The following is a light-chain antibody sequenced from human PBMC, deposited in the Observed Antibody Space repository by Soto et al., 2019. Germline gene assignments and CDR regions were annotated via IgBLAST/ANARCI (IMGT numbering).Light chain of an antibody. Sequence: SYELTQPPSVSVAPGKTARITCGGNNIGSKSVHWYQQKPGQAPVLVIYYDSDRPSGIPERFSGSNSGNTATLTISRVEAGHEAAYYCQVWDSSSDHVVFGGGTKVTVL. V-gene: IGLV3-21*04. J-gene: IGLJ2*01. CDR2: YDS. CDR3: QVWDSSSDHVV. CDR1: NIGSKS.